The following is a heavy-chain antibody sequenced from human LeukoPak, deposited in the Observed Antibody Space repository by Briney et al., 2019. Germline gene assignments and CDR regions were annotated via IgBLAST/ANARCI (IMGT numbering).Heavy chain of an antibody. CDR3: ARVDSRTYYDISTGYFH. J-gene: IGHJ4*02. CDR2: INPTAGNT. CDR1: GYTFSNYY. D-gene: IGHD3-9*01. V-gene: IGHV1-46*01. Sequence: GASVKVSCKASGYTFSNYYLHWVRQAPGQGLEWMGLINPTAGNTYYAQKFQGRVTITADESTSTAYMELSSLRSEDTAVYYCARVDSRTYYDISTGYFHWGQGTLVTVSS.